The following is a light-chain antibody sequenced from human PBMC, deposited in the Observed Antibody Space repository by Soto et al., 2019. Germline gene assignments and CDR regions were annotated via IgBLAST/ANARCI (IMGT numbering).Light chain of an antibody. J-gene: IGKJ2*01. V-gene: IGKV3-11*01. Sequence: EIVLTQSPDTLSLSPGERATLSCRASQNVGTYLTWFQQKPGQAPRRLIYDASTRVSGVPARFSGSGSGTDFTLPISSREPEDFAVYYCQQCSKWPMYTFGQGTKLEIK. CDR2: DAS. CDR3: QQCSKWPMYT. CDR1: QNVGTY.